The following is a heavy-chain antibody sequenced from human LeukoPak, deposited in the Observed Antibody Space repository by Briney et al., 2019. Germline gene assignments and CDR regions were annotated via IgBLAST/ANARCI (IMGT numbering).Heavy chain of an antibody. V-gene: IGHV4-30-4*01. CDR3: ARVVRGVISDTRQSDC. CDR1: GGSISSGNYY. D-gene: IGHD3-10*01. J-gene: IGHJ4*02. CDR2: IYYSGST. Sequence: SETLSLTCTVSGGSISSGNYYWTWIRQPPGKALEWIAYIYYSGSTYYNPSLKSRVTISVDMSKNQFSLTLSSVTAADTAVYFCARVVRGVISDTRQSDCWGQGTLVTVSS.